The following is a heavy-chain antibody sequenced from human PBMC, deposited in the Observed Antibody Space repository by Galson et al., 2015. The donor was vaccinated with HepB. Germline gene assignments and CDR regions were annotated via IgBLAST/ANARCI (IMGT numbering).Heavy chain of an antibody. Sequence: SLRLSCAASGFTVSSNHMSWVRQAPGKGLEWVSVIYSGGSTYYADSVKGRFTISRDNSKNTLYLQMNSLRAEDTAVYYCARDGPRISNYYYYYMDVWGKGTTVTVSS. CDR1: GFTVSSNH. CDR2: IYSGGST. D-gene: IGHD3/OR15-3a*01. V-gene: IGHV3-66*01. J-gene: IGHJ6*03. CDR3: ARDGPRISNYYYYYMDV.